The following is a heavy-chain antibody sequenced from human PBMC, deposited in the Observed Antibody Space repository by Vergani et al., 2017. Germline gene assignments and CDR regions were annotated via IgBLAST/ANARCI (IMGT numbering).Heavy chain of an antibody. CDR1: GFTFRSYS. CDR2: ISSSSSTR. J-gene: IGHJ4*02. V-gene: IGHV3-48*02. D-gene: IGHD6-13*01. Sequence: EVQLVESGGGLVQPGGSLRLSCAASGFTFRSYSMNWVRQAPGKGLEWVSYISSSSSTRYYADSVKGRFTISGDNAKNSLYLQMNSLRDEDTAVYYCARARIAAAGNDYWGQGTLVTVSS. CDR3: ARARIAAAGNDY.